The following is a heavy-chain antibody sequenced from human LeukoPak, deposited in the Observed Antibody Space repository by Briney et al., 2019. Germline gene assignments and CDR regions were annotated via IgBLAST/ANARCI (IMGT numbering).Heavy chain of an antibody. D-gene: IGHD3-22*01. CDR2: ISGRGDNI. CDR1: GFTFSTYA. V-gene: IGHV3-23*01. J-gene: IGHJ4*02. Sequence: GESLRLSCAASGFTFSTYAMSWVRQAPGKGLKWVSEISGRGDNIYYTDSVKGRFTISRDNSKNTLYLQMNSLRAEDTAVYYCAREGIAFPRYSSGYYYFDYWGQGTLVTVSS. CDR3: AREGIAFPRYSSGYYYFDY.